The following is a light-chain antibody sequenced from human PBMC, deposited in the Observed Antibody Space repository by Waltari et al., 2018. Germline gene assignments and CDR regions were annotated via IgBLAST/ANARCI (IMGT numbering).Light chain of an antibody. Sequence: QTVVTQEPSVTVSPGGTVTLTCASSTGAVTSGDYANWFQQKPGQAPRSLIFGANNKYSWTPARLSGSRPVCKAALTLSGVQPEDEAEYYCLLYYGGLWVFGGGTKLTVL. CDR2: GAN. CDR3: LLYYGGLWV. V-gene: IGLV7-43*01. CDR1: TGAVTSGDY. J-gene: IGLJ3*02.